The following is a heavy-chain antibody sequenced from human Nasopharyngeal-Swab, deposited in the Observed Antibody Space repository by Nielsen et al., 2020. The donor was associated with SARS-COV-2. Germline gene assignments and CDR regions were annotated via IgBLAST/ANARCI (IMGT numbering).Heavy chain of an antibody. D-gene: IGHD3-10*01. J-gene: IGHJ4*02. CDR3: TRQLGGFGEFDY. CDR2: IRSKANSYAT. V-gene: IGHV3-73*01. Sequence: GESLKISCAASGFTFSGSAMHWVRQASGKGLEWVGRIRSKANSYATAYAASVKGRFTISRDDSKNTAYLQMNSLKTEDTAVYYCTRQLGGFGEFDYWGQGTLVTVSS. CDR1: GFTFSGSA.